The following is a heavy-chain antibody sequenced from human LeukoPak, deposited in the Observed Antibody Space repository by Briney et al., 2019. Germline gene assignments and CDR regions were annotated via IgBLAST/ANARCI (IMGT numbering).Heavy chain of an antibody. CDR2: IYYDGSNQ. CDR3: ATDRNSGMYYDY. V-gene: IGHV3-33*01. Sequence: GGSLRLSCVASGLRFRNYGMHWVRQAPGKGLEWVAVIYYDGSNQYCADSVKGRFTVSRDNAKNTLYLQMDSLRAEDTAVYYCATDRNSGMYYDYWGQGTLVTVSS. D-gene: IGHD1-26*01. J-gene: IGHJ4*02. CDR1: GLRFRNYG.